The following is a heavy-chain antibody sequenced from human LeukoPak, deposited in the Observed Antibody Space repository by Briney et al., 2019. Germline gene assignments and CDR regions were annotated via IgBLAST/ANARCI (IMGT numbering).Heavy chain of an antibody. J-gene: IGHJ5*02. V-gene: IGHV3-48*03. Sequence: PGGSLRLSCAASGFTFSSYEMNWVRQAPGKGLEWVSHISSSGSTIYYADSVKGRFTISRDNSKNTLYLQMNSLRAEDTAVYYCTKSSWFDPWGQGTLVTVSS. CDR1: GFTFSSYE. CDR3: TKSSWFDP. CDR2: ISSSGSTI.